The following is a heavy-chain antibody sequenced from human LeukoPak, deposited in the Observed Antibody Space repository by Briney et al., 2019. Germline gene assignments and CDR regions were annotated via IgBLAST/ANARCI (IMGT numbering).Heavy chain of an antibody. CDR1: GFTSSSYG. CDR2: IWYDGSNK. CDR3: AREKGGYCSSTSCALDY. J-gene: IGHJ4*02. V-gene: IGHV3-33*01. D-gene: IGHD2-2*01. Sequence: GGSLRLSCAASGFTSSSYGMHWVRQAPGKGLEWVAVIWYDGSNKYYADSVKGRFTISRDNSKNTLYLQMNSLRAEDTAVYYCAREKGGYCSSTSCALDYWGQGTLVTVSS.